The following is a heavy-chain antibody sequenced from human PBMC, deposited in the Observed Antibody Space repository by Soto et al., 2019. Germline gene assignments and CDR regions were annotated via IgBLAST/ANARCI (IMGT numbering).Heavy chain of an antibody. CDR1: GDSVSNNSAA. CDR2: TYYSSKWYN. V-gene: IGHV6-1*01. Sequence: QVQLQQSGPGLVKPSQTLSLTCAISGDSVSNNSAAWTWLSQSPSRGLEWLGRTYYSSKWYNDYVVYGKSRITINPATTKHQFSLRLNSVYPEDTAVYYCARERGVLSEAFDIWGQGTVVTVSS. CDR3: ARERGVLSEAFDI. J-gene: IGHJ3*02. D-gene: IGHD3-10*01.